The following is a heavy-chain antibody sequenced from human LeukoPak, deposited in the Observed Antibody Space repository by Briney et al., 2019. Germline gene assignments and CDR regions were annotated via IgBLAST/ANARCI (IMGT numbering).Heavy chain of an antibody. CDR2: ISYDGSNK. D-gene: IGHD5-12*01. CDR3: GRLMGGYDTYFYGMDV. V-gene: IGHV3-30*03. J-gene: IGHJ6*02. Sequence: PGRSLRLSCAASGFTFSSLGLHWVRQAPGEGLEWVAVISYDGSNKYYADSVKGRFTISRDNSQNTLYLQMNSLRPEDTAVYYCGRLMGGYDTYFYGMDVWGQGTTVTVSS. CDR1: GFTFSSLG.